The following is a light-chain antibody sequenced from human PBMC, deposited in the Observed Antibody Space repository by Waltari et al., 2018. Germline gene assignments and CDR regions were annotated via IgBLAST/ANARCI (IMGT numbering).Light chain of an antibody. J-gene: IGLJ2*01. CDR2: EDS. CDR3: YSTDSNNNYEV. CDR1: ALPKKY. V-gene: IGLV3-10*01. Sequence: SYELTQPPSVSVSPVQTARITCSGAALPKKYAYWYQQKSVQAPVLVIYEDSKRPPGIPERFSGSSSGTMAALTISGAQVEDEADYYCYSTDSNNNYEVFGGGTKLTVL.